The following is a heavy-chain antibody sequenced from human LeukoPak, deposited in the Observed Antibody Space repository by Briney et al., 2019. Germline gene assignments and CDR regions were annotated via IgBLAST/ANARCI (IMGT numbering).Heavy chain of an antibody. J-gene: IGHJ4*02. Sequence: GSLRLSCAASGFTFSSYAMSWVRQAPGKGLEWVSGMSGSGGSTYYADSVKGRFTISRDNSKNTLYLQMNSLRAEDTAVYYCAKARYMVGYCSSTSCFSFDYWGQGTLVTVSS. CDR3: AKARYMVGYCSSTSCFSFDY. D-gene: IGHD2-2*01. V-gene: IGHV3-23*01. CDR1: GFTFSSYA. CDR2: MSGSGGST.